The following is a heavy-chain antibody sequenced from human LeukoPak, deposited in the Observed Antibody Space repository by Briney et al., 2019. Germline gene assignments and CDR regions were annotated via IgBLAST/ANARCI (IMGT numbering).Heavy chain of an antibody. Sequence: SGGSLRLSCAASGFTFSSYAMSWVRQAPGKGLEGVSAIGGGGGSTYYADSVKGRFTISRDNSKNTLYLQMNSLRAEDTAVYYCAKGSYDSGDHYFDYWGQGTLVTVSS. CDR1: GFTFSSYA. CDR3: AKGSYDSGDHYFDY. V-gene: IGHV3-23*01. D-gene: IGHD4-17*01. J-gene: IGHJ4*02. CDR2: IGGGGGST.